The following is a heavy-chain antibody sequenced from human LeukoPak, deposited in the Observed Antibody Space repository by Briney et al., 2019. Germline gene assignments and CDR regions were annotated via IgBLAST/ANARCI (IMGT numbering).Heavy chain of an antibody. CDR3: AKSGYNRFDY. CDR2: ISGTGGST. Sequence: PGGSLRLSCVASGFTFSNYGMNWVRQAPGKGLEWVSAISGTGGSTYYADSVKGRFTISRDNSKNTLYLQMNSLRAEDTAVYYCAKSGYNRFDYWGQGTLVTVSS. CDR1: GFTFSNYG. J-gene: IGHJ4*02. V-gene: IGHV3-23*01. D-gene: IGHD5-24*01.